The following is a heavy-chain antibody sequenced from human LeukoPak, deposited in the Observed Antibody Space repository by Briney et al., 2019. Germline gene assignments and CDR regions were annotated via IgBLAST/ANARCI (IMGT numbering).Heavy chain of an antibody. CDR3: ARDAFCLNGVYYSGRYDY. V-gene: IGHV4-34*01. Sequence: SETLSLTCAAHGGSFSGYYWTWIRQSPGQGMAWIGEVNSQGSANYNPSLTSRVTISVDTSKNQFSLRLTSVTAADAGVYYCARDAFCLNGVYYSGRYDYWGQGILVSVSS. J-gene: IGHJ4*02. CDR1: GGSFSGYY. D-gene: IGHD2-21*02. CDR2: VNSQGSA.